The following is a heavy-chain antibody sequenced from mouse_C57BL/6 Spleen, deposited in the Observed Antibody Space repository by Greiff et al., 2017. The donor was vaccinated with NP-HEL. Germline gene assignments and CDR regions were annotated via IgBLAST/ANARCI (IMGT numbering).Heavy chain of an antibody. CDR3: ARGGRFAY. CDR1: GYTFTDYY. Sequence: EVQLQQSGPELVKPGASVKISCKASGYTFTDYYMNWVKQSHGKSLEWIGDINPNNGGTSYNQKFKGKATLTVDKSSSTAYMELRSLTSEDSAVYYCARGGRFAYWGRGTLVTVSA. V-gene: IGHV1-26*01. J-gene: IGHJ3*01. CDR2: INPNNGGT.